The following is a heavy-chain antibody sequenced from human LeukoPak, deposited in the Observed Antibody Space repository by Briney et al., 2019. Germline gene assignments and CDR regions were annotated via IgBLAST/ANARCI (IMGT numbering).Heavy chain of an antibody. CDR3: TPDYYDSSGYRP. CDR1: GFTFSNSA. D-gene: IGHD3-22*01. Sequence: GGSLRLSCAASGFTFSNSAMSWVRQAPGKGLEWVSTLSGSGITTYYADSVKGRFTISRDNSKNTLYLQMNSLKTEDTAVYYCTPDYYDSSGYRPWGQGTLVTVSS. J-gene: IGHJ5*02. CDR2: LSGSGITT. V-gene: IGHV3-23*01.